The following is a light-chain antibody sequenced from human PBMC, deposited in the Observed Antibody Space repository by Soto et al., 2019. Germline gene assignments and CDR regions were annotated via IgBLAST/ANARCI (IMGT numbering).Light chain of an antibody. J-gene: IGLJ1*01. CDR2: IND. CDR3: ASWDDRLKGYV. Sequence: QPLLTQPPSGSGTPGQRVIISCSGSRSNIGSNSVNWYQQLPGTAPKLLIYINDQRPSGVPDRFSGPTSGTSVSLAISGLQSEDEADYYCASWDDRLKGYVFGTGTKVTVL. CDR1: RSNIGSNS. V-gene: IGLV1-44*01.